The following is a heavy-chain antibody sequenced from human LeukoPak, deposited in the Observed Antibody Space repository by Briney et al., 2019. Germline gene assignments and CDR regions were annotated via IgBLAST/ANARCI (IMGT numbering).Heavy chain of an antibody. CDR2: MNPNSGNT. CDR1: GYTFTSYD. J-gene: IGHJ5*02. V-gene: IGHV1-8*01. Sequence: ASVKVSCKASGYTFTSYDINWVRQATGQGLEWMGWMNPNSGNTGYAQKFQGRVTMTRNTSISTAYMELSSLRSEDTAVYYCGRGRAAAGRRGWFDPWGQGTLVTVSS. CDR3: GRGRAAAGRRGWFDP. D-gene: IGHD6-13*01.